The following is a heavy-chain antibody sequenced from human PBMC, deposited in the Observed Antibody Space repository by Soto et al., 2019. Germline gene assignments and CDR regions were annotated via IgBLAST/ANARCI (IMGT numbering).Heavy chain of an antibody. V-gene: IGHV4-39*01. CDR3: AGQTFTIAAASYGRSNWFDP. J-gene: IGHJ5*02. D-gene: IGHD6-25*01. CDR1: GGSITSSSHF. CDR2: IYFTGNT. Sequence: SETLSLTCSASGGSITSSSHFWGWVRQPPGKGLEWIGTIYFTGNTYYTPSLKSRLTMSIDTSKNEFSLRLNSVTAADTAVYYCAGQTFTIAAASYGRSNWFDPWGPGTLVTVPQ.